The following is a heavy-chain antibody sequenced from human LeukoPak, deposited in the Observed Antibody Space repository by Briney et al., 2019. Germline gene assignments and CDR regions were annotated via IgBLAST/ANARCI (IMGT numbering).Heavy chain of an antibody. Sequence: GASVKVSCKASGYTFTGYYMHWVRQAPGQGLEWMGWINPNSGGTNYAQKFQGWVTMTRDTSISTAYMELSRLRSDDTAVYYCARVGRGVAGHYYFDYWGQGTLVTVSS. CDR1: GYTFTGYY. J-gene: IGHJ4*02. V-gene: IGHV1-2*04. CDR3: ARVGRGVAGHYYFDY. CDR2: INPNSGGT. D-gene: IGHD6-19*01.